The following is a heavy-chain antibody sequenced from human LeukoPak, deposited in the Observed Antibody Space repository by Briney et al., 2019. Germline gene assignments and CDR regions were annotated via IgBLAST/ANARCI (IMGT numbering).Heavy chain of an antibody. CDR2: IKQDGSEK. V-gene: IGHV3-7*04. CDR1: GFTFSSYW. Sequence: PGGSLRLSCAASGFTFSSYWMSWVRQAPGKGLEWVANIKQDGSEKYYVDSVKGRFTISRDNARNSLYLQMNSLRAEDTAVYYCARGVPVRWFRLGGQGTLVTVSS. CDR3: ARGVPVRWFRL. D-gene: IGHD4-23*01. J-gene: IGHJ4*02.